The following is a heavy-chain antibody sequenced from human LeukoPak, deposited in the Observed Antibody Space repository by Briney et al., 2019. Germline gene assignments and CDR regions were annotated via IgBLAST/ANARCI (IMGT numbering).Heavy chain of an antibody. V-gene: IGHV1-8*01. CDR1: GYTFTSYD. CDR2: MNPNSGNT. CDR3: ARCLVDYYDSSGGDY. Sequence: GASVKVSCKAYGYTFTSYDINLVRQATGQGLEWMGWMNPNSGNTGYAQKFQGRVTMTRNTSISTAYMELSSLRSEDTAVYYCARCLVDYYDSSGGDYWGQGTLVTVSS. J-gene: IGHJ4*02. D-gene: IGHD3-22*01.